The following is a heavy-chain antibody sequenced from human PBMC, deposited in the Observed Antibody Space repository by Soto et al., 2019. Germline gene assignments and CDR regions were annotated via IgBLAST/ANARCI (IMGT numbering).Heavy chain of an antibody. CDR3: AKVKEVGAITLFDY. V-gene: IGHV3-23*01. D-gene: IGHD1-26*01. CDR2: ISGSGGST. J-gene: IGHJ4*02. Sequence: GGAVRRSGAASGVTVSRYGMSWVRQAPGKGLEWVSAISGSGGSTYYADSVKGRFTISRDKSKNTLYLQMNSLRAEDTAVYYCAKVKEVGAITLFDYWGQGTLVTVSS. CDR1: GVTVSRYG.